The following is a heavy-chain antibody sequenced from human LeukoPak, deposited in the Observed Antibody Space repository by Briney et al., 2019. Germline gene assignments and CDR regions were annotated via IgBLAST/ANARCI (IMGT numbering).Heavy chain of an antibody. CDR1: GGSFSGYY. CDR2: INRSGST. CDR3: ARSQGAFDI. V-gene: IGHV4-34*01. Sequence: SETLSLTCAVYGGSFSGYYWSWIRQPPGKGLEWIGEINRSGSTNYNPSLKSRVTISVDTSKNQFSLKLSSVTAADTAVYYCARSQGAFDIWGQGTMVTVSS. J-gene: IGHJ3*02.